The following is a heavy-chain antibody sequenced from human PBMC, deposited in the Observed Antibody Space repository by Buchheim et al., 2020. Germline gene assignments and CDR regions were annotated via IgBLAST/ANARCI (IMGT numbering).Heavy chain of an antibody. CDR3: ARETDYFDY. CDR1: GFTFNIFS. Sequence: EVQLVESGGDLVQPGGSLRLSCAASGFTFNIFSMNWVRQAPGKGLEWVSYISPSGRPIYYTDSVKGRFTISRDNAKNSLYLQINHRRAEEKAVYYCARETDYFDYWGKGAL. V-gene: IGHV3-48*01. J-gene: IGHJ4*02. CDR2: ISPSGRPI.